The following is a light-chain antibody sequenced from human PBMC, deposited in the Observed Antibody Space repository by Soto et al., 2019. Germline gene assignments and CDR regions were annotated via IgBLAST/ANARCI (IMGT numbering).Light chain of an antibody. J-gene: IGLJ3*02. CDR1: SSDVGGYNY. CDR3: SSYTSSNTWV. Sequence: QSALTQPASVSGSPGQSITISCTGTSSDVGGYNYVSWYQQHPGKAPKVMIYEVSNRPSGVSNRFSGSKSGNTASLTISGLQAEDEADYYCSSYTSSNTWVFGGGTKVIVL. V-gene: IGLV2-14*01. CDR2: EVS.